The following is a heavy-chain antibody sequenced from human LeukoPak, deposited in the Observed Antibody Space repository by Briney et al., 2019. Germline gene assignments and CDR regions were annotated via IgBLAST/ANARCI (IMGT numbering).Heavy chain of an antibody. J-gene: IGHJ4*02. D-gene: IGHD3-22*01. CDR3: ASSLSGTLSSYDSSGYYPY. Sequence: SVKVSCKASGGTFSSYAISWVRQAPGQGLEWMGGIIPISGTANYAQKFQGRVTITADKSTSTAYMELSSLRSEDTAVYYCASSLSGTLSSYDSSGYYPYWGQGTLVTVSS. V-gene: IGHV1-69*06. CDR2: IIPISGTA. CDR1: GGTFSSYA.